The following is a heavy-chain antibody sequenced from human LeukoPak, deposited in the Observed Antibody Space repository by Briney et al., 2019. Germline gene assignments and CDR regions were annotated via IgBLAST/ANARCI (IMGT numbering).Heavy chain of an antibody. CDR3: AAGRIVYSSPSYFDY. Sequence: PEGSLRLSCAASGFTVANDRMSWVRQAPGKGLEWVSVIYSGGSTYYADSVKGRFTISRDNSKNTLYLQMNSLRAEDTAVNYCAAGRIVYSSPSYFDYWGQGTLVTVSS. V-gene: IGHV3-53*01. D-gene: IGHD6-6*01. J-gene: IGHJ4*02. CDR1: GFTVANDR. CDR2: IYSGGST.